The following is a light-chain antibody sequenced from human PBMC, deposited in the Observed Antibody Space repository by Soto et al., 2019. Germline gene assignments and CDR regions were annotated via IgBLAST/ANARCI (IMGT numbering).Light chain of an antibody. V-gene: IGLV3-21*04. CDR2: YDV. CDR3: QVWDGSTHHLV. J-gene: IGLJ3*02. Sequence: SYELTQPPSVSVAQGRTAIITCGGSKVGSKSVHWYQQKPGHAPVLVIYYDVYRPSGIPERFSGSNSGDTATLTTASVEAGDEAECYCQVWDGSTHHLVFGGGTKVTVL. CDR1: KVGSKS.